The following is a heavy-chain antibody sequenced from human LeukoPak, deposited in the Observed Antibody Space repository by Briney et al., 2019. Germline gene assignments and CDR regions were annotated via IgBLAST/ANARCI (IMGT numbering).Heavy chain of an antibody. CDR2: MNPNSGNT. V-gene: IGHV1-8*01. CDR1: GYTFTSYD. D-gene: IGHD6-19*01. CDR3: AREGRNSGWYYFDY. Sequence: ASVKVSCKASGYTFTSYDIDWVRQATGQGLEWMGWMNPNSGNTGYAQNFQGRVTMTRNTSISTAYMELSSLRSEDTAVYYCAREGRNSGWYYFDYWGQGTLVPVSS. J-gene: IGHJ4*02.